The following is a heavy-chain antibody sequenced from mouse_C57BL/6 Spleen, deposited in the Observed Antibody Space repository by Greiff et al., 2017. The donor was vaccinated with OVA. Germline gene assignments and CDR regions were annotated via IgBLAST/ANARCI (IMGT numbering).Heavy chain of an antibody. J-gene: IGHJ4*01. Sequence: VQLVESGPGLVQPSQSLSITCTVSGFSLTSYGVHWVRQSPGKGLEWLGVIWSGGSTDYTAAFMSRLSITKDNSKSQVFCKMNSLQADDTAIYYCAFITTGEGYAMDYWGQGTSVTVSS. V-gene: IGHV2-5*01. CDR1: GFSLTSYG. CDR2: IWSGGST. CDR3: AFITTGEGYAMDY. D-gene: IGHD1-1*01.